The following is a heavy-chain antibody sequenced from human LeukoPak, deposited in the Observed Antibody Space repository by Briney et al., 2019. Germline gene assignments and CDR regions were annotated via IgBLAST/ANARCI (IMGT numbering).Heavy chain of an antibody. V-gene: IGHV3-23*01. Sequence: GGSLRLSCAASGFTFSHYGMSWVRQAPGKGLEWVSAISGSGYSTYYADSVKGRFTISRDNSKNTLYLQMNSLRAEDTAVYYCARVFIGDYGDYQFDYWGQGTLVTVSS. CDR1: GFTFSHYG. J-gene: IGHJ4*02. CDR2: ISGSGYST. D-gene: IGHD4-17*01. CDR3: ARVFIGDYGDYQFDY.